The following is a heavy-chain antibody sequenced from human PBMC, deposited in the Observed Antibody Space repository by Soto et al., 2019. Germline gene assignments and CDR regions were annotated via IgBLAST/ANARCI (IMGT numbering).Heavy chain of an antibody. CDR1: GDSISGYY. CDR3: ARLAGVSTIKATGYHRLYF. J-gene: IGHJ6*02. Sequence: SETLSLTCTVSGDSISGYYWSWIRQPPGKGLDWIGFILYSGYTDYNPSLKSRVTMSIDTSKNQFSLKVDSVTAADTAVYYCARLAGVSTIKATGYHRLYFWGQGTTVTVAS. D-gene: IGHD2-8*01. CDR2: ILYSGYT. V-gene: IGHV4-59*08.